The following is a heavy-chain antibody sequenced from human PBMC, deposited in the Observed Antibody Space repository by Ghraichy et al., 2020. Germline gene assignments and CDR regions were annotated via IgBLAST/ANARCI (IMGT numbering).Heavy chain of an antibody. J-gene: IGHJ6*02. D-gene: IGHD3-22*01. V-gene: IGHV1-2*02. CDR2: INPNSGGT. CDR1: GYTFTGYY. Sequence: ASVKVSCKASGYTFTGYYMHWVRQAPGQGLEWMGWINPNSGGTNYAQKFQGRVTMTRDTSISTAYMELSRLRSDDTAVYYCARANLNYYDSSGYYGPPGLSPTQDYYYGMDVWGQGTTVTVSS. CDR3: ARANLNYYDSSGYYGPPGLSPTQDYYYGMDV.